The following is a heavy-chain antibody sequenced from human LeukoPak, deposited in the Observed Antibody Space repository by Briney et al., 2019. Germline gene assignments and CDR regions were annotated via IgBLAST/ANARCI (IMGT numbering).Heavy chain of an antibody. V-gene: IGHV4-61*05. Sequence: SETLSLTCTVSGGSISSSSYYWGWIRQPPGKGLEWIGYIYYSGSTNYNPSLKSRVTISVDTSKNQFSLKLSSVTAADTAVYYCASWGYGDYEVGGDYWGQGTLVTVSS. J-gene: IGHJ4*02. CDR2: IYYSGST. CDR3: ASWGYGDYEVGGDY. D-gene: IGHD4-17*01. CDR1: GGSISSSSYY.